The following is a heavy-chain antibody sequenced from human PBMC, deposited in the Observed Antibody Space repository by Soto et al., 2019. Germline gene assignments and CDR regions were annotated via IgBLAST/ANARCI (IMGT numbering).Heavy chain of an antibody. Sequence: ASVKVSCKASGYTFTSYGISWVRQAPGQGLEWMGWISAYNGNTNYAQKLQGRVTMTTDTSTSTAYMELRSLRSDDTAVYYCARDIVVVPAAIGGWFDPWGQGTLVTAPQ. V-gene: IGHV1-18*01. D-gene: IGHD2-2*01. J-gene: IGHJ5*02. CDR3: ARDIVVVPAAIGGWFDP. CDR1: GYTFTSYG. CDR2: ISAYNGNT.